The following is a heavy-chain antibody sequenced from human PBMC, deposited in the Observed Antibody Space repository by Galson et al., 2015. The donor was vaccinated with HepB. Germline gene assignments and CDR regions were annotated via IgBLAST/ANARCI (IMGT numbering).Heavy chain of an antibody. V-gene: IGHV3-48*01. J-gene: IGHJ4*02. Sequence: SLRLSCAASGFTFSSYSMNWVRQAPGKGLEWVSYISSSSSTIYYADSVKGRFTISRDNAKNSLYLQMNSLRAEDTAVYYCATNSGGIAAAGTFDYWGQGTLVTVSS. CDR3: ATNSGGIAAAGTFDY. CDR1: GFTFSSYS. D-gene: IGHD6-13*01. CDR2: ISSSSSTI.